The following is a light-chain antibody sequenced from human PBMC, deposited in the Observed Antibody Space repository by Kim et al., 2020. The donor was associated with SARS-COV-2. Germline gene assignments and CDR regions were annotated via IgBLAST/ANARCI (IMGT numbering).Light chain of an antibody. V-gene: IGKV1-5*03. J-gene: IGKJ2*01. Sequence: ASLGDRVTIACRASQTISTLLAWYQHKPGKAPKLLIYQASTFESWVPSRFSGSGSGTEFSLTIRSLQPDDFATYYCQHYNSYPYTFGLGTKLEI. CDR3: QHYNSYPYT. CDR1: QTISTL. CDR2: QAS.